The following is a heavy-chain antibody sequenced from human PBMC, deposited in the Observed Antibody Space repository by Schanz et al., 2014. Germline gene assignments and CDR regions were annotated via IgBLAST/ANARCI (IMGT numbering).Heavy chain of an antibody. CDR1: GFTFSDHF. V-gene: IGHV3-11*06. CDR2: ISSTSRAT. CDR3: ARDYESDLSSPRHDAFDV. D-gene: IGHD3-22*01. J-gene: IGHJ3*01. Sequence: VKLVESGGGLVQPGGSLRLSCAASGFTFSDHFMDWVRQAPGKGLEWISYISSTSRATYYADSVKGRFTISRDNAKTSLFLQINSLRAEAPAVYFCARDYESDLSSPRHDAFDVWGQGTVVTVSS.